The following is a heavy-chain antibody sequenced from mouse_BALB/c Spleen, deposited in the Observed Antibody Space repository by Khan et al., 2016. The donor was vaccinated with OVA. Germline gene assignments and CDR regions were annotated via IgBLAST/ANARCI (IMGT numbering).Heavy chain of an antibody. D-gene: IGHD1-1*01. J-gene: IGHJ2*01. Sequence: EVELVESGPGLVKPSQSLSLICTATGYSITSDYAWYWIRQFPGNKLEWMGFISYSGNTKYNPSLKSRFSITRDTSKNQFFLPLNSVTTEDTAKFYCAKVYGGGFDYWGQGTTLTVSA. V-gene: IGHV3-2*02. CDR3: AKVYGGGFDY. CDR1: GYSITSDYA. CDR2: ISYSGNT.